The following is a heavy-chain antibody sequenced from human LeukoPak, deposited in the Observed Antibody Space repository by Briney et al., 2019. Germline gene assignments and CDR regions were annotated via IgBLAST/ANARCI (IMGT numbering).Heavy chain of an antibody. J-gene: IGHJ4*02. V-gene: IGHV4-31*03. D-gene: IGHD6-13*01. CDR1: GGSISSGGYY. CDR2: IYYSGST. Sequence: SDTLSLTCTVSGGSISSGGYYWSWIRQHPGKGLEWIGYIYYSGSTYYNPSLKSRVTISVDTSKNQFSLKLSSVTAADTAVYYCARDFDRAAAGVWGQGTLATVSS. CDR3: ARDFDRAAAGV.